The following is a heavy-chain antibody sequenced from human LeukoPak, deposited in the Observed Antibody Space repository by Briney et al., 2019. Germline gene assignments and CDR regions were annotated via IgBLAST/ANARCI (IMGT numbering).Heavy chain of an antibody. CDR2: ISTSSIYI. J-gene: IGHJ3*02. CDR1: GFTFSRYN. CDR3: ARCVESTMTGCPFDI. Sequence: KSGGSLRLSCAASGFTFSRYNMNWVRQAPGKGLEWVSSISTSSIYIYNADSVKGRFTISRDNAKKSLYLQMNSLRADDTAVYYCARCVESTMTGCPFDIWGQGTMVTVSS. V-gene: IGHV3-21*01. D-gene: IGHD3-22*01.